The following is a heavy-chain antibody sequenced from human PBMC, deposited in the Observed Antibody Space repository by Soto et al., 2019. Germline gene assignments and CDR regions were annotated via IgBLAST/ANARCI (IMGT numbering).Heavy chain of an antibody. CDR1: GGAISNPIYY. CDR2: IFYNGNS. Sequence: PSETLSLTCTVSGGAISNPIYYWAWIRQPPGKGLEWIGSIFYNGNSYYNPSLKSRVTMSVDTSQNQFSLKLSSVTAADTAVYYCDGRQSLTSVQMGPGGLSGYKWVDPCGRATLVTVSP. V-gene: IGHV4-39*01. CDR3: DGRQSLTSVQMGPGGLSGYKWVDP. J-gene: IGHJ5*01. D-gene: IGHD3-16*01.